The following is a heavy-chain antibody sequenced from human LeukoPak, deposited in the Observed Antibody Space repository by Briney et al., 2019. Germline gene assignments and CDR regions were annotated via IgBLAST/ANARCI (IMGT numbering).Heavy chain of an antibody. J-gene: IGHJ4*02. CDR3: ATNLNTAPY. Sequence: ASVKVSFKASGYTFTGYYMHWVRQAPGQGLEWMGWINPNSGGTNYAREFQGRVTMTRDTSISTAYMELSRLRSDDTAVYYCATNLNTAPYWGQGTLVTVSS. CDR1: GYTFTGYY. CDR2: INPNSGGT. D-gene: IGHD5-18*01. V-gene: IGHV1-2*02.